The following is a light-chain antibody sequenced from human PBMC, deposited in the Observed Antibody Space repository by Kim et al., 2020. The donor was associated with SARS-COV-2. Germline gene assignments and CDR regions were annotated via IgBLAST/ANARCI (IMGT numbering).Light chain of an antibody. CDR2: WAA. Sequence: ATINRKLSQSVLSSANNKNFLAWYQQRPGQPPKMLIYWAATRESGVPDLFSGSGSGTDFTLTISSLQAEDVAVYYCQQYYSVPLAFGGGTKVDIK. V-gene: IGKV4-1*01. CDR1: QSVLSSANNKNF. CDR3: QQYYSVPLA. J-gene: IGKJ4*01.